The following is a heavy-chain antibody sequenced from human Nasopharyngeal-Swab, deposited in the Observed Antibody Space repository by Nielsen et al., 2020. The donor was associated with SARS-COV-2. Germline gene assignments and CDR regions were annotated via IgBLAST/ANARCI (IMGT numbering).Heavy chain of an antibody. V-gene: IGHV5-10-1*04. J-gene: IGHJ4*02. D-gene: IGHD3-10*01. Sequence: WIRQPPGKGLEWMGRIDPSDSYTNYSPSFQGQVTISADKSISTAYLQWSSLKASDTAMYYCARSAPDYYGSGSYIDYWGQGTLVTVSS. CDR2: IDPSDSYT. CDR3: ARSAPDYYGSGSYIDY.